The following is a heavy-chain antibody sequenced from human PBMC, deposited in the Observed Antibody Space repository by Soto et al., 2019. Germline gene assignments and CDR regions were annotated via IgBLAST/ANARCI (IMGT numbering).Heavy chain of an antibody. J-gene: IGHJ3*02. Sequence: SETLSLTCTVSGGSISSYYWSWIRQPPGKGLEWIGYIYYSGSTNYNPSLKSRVTISVDTSKNQSSLKLSSVTAADTAVYYCARVPMVITIFGVAARGDAFDIWGQGTMVTVSS. CDR1: GGSISSYY. CDR3: ARVPMVITIFGVAARGDAFDI. V-gene: IGHV4-59*01. CDR2: IYYSGST. D-gene: IGHD3-3*01.